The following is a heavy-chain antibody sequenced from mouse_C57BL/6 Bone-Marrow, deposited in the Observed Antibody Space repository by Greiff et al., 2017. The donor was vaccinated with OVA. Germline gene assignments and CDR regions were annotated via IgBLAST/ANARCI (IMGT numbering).Heavy chain of an antibody. J-gene: IGHJ2*01. CDR1: GYTFISYW. CDR3: AREGYYDYFDY. D-gene: IGHD2-3*01. V-gene: IGHV1-59*01. Sequence: QVQLQQPGAELVRPGTSVKLSCKASGYTFISYWMHWVKQRPGQGLEWIGVIDPSDSYTNYNQKFKGKATLTVDTSSSTAYMQLSSLTSEDSAVYYCAREGYYDYFDYWGQGTTLTVSS. CDR2: IDPSDSYT.